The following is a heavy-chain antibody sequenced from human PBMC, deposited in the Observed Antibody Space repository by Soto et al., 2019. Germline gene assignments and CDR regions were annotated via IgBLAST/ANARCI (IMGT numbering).Heavy chain of an antibody. CDR3: ATEVAGDEVFLVYYYGMDV. CDR1: GYTFTSYY. J-gene: IGHJ6*02. V-gene: IGHV1-46*01. Sequence: GASVKVSCKASGYTFTSYYMHWVRQAPGQGLEWMGIINPSGGSTSYAQKFQGRVTMTRDTSTSTVYMELSSLRSEDTAVYYCATEVAGDEVFLVYYYGMDVWGQGTTVTVSS. D-gene: IGHD3-3*01. CDR2: INPSGGST.